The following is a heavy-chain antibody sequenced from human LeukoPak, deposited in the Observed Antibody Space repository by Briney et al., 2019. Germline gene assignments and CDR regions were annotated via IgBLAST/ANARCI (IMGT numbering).Heavy chain of an antibody. CDR3: ARAVRDCSSNSCLYLFDY. V-gene: IGHV3-48*03. J-gene: IGHJ4*02. D-gene: IGHD2-2*01. Sequence: GGSLRLSCAASGFTFSSYEMNWVRQAPGKGLEWVSYISSSGSTIYYADSVKGRFTISRDNAKNSLYLQMNSLRDEDTAVYYCARAVRDCSSNSCLYLFDYWGQGTLVTVSS. CDR1: GFTFSSYE. CDR2: ISSSGSTI.